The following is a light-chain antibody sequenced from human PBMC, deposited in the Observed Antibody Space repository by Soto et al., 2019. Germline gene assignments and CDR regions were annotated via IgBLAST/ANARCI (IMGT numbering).Light chain of an antibody. CDR2: DAS. J-gene: IGKJ3*01. Sequence: DIQMTQSPYSLSASDGDRVTITCQASQHISTYLKWVQQKPGKAPQLLIYDASNLVPGGPSRISGSGSGADFTFTSSSLQPEDLATYYCQQYYDLPPTFGPGTKVDIK. CDR3: QQYYDLPPT. V-gene: IGKV1-33*01. CDR1: QHISTY.